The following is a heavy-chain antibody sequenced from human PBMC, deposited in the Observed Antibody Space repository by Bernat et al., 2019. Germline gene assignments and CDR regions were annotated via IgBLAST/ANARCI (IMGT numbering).Heavy chain of an antibody. CDR2: IWYDGSNK. J-gene: IGHJ5*02. V-gene: IGHV3-33*01. CDR3: ARAGWFDP. Sequence: QVQLVESGGGVVQPGRSLRLSCAASGFTFSSYGMHWVRQAPGKGLEWVAVIWYDGSNKYYADSVKGRFTIYRDNSKNTLYLQMNSLRAEDTAVSYCARAGWFDPWGQGTLVTVSS. CDR1: GFTFSSYG.